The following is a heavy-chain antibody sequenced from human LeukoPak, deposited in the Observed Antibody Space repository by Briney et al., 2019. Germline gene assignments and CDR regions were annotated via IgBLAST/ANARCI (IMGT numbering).Heavy chain of an antibody. Sequence: PSETLSLTCTVSGGSISSSSYYWGWIRQPPGKGLELIGSNYYSGSTYYNPSLNSPVTISVDTSKNQFSLKLSSVTAADTAVYYCASEYSSSWYVAYWGQGTLVTVSS. CDR3: ASEYSSSWYVAY. CDR2: NYYSGST. J-gene: IGHJ4*02. CDR1: GGSISSSSYY. V-gene: IGHV4-39*01. D-gene: IGHD6-13*01.